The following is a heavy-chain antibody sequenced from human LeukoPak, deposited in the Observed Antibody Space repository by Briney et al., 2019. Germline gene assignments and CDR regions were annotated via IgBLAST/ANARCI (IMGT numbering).Heavy chain of an antibody. Sequence: GGSLRLSCAASGFTFSSYAMHWVREAPGKGLEGVAVISYDGSNKYYADSVKGRFTISRDNSKNPLYLQMNSLRAEDTAVYYCARESGWYGEKDYFDYWGQGTLVTVSS. J-gene: IGHJ4*02. CDR1: GFTFSSYA. CDR3: ARESGWYGEKDYFDY. V-gene: IGHV3-30*04. D-gene: IGHD6-19*01. CDR2: ISYDGSNK.